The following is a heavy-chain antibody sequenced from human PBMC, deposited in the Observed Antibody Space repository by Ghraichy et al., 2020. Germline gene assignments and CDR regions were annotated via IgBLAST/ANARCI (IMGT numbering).Heavy chain of an antibody. D-gene: IGHD6-6*01. CDR2: IYHSGST. CDR3: ARDPAARHIFDY. J-gene: IGHJ4*02. Sequence: GSLRLSCAVSGGSISSSNWWSWVRQPPGKGLEWIGEIYHSGSTNYNPSLKSRVTISVDKSKNQFSLKLSSVTAADTAVYYCARDPAARHIFDYWGQGTLVTVSS. CDR1: GGSISSSNW. V-gene: IGHV4-4*02.